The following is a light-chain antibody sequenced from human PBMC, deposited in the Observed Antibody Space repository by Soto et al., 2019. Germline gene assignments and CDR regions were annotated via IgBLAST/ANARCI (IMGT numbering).Light chain of an antibody. CDR3: SSYEGSNNLI. CDR2: EVN. CDR1: SSDLGDYDY. J-gene: IGLJ2*01. V-gene: IGLV2-8*01. Sequence: QSALTQPPSASGSPGQSVTISCTGTSSDLGDYDYVSWYQQHPGKAPKLMIYEVNKRPSGVPDRFSGSKSGNTASLTVTGLQAEDEADYYCSSYEGSNNLIFGGGTQLTVL.